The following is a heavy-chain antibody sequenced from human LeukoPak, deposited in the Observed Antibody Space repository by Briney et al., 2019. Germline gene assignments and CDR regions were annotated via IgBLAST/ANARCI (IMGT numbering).Heavy chain of an antibody. Sequence: KSSETLSLTCAVYGGSFSGYYWSWIRQPPGKGLEWIGEINHSGSTNYNPSLKSRVTISVDTSKNQFSLKLSSVTAADTAVYYCATRYCSGGSCQQFDYWGQGTLVTVSS. V-gene: IGHV4-34*01. CDR1: GGSFSGYY. CDR3: ATRYCSGGSCQQFDY. J-gene: IGHJ4*02. D-gene: IGHD2-15*01. CDR2: INHSGST.